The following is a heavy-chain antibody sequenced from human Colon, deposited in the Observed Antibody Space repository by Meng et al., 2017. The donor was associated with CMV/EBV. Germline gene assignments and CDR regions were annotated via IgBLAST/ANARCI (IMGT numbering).Heavy chain of an antibody. CDR1: GDSINDYY. CDR3: ARDNGDYYYGMDV. V-gene: IGHV4-59*01. J-gene: IGHJ6*02. CDR2: IYYSGST. D-gene: IGHD3-16*02. Sequence: SETLSLTCTVSGDSINDYYWSWIRQSPGKGLEWIGYIYYSGSTHYNPSLEGRVDISIDTSRKHFSLKMTSVTAADTATYYCARDNGDYYYGMDVWGHWTPLPLSS.